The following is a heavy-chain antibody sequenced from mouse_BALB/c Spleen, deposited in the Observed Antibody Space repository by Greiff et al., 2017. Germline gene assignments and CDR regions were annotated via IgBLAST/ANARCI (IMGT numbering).Heavy chain of an antibody. CDR1: GFSLTSYG. D-gene: IGHD1-2*01. J-gene: IGHJ2*01. CDR3: AREGTTASFPYDFDY. V-gene: IGHV2-2*02. Sequence: QVQLQQSGPGLVQPSQSLSITCTVSGFSLTSYGVHWVRQSPGKGLEWLGVIWSGGSTDYNAAFISRLSISKNNSKSQVFFKMNSLQANDTAIYYCAREGTTASFPYDFDYWGQGTTLTVSS. CDR2: IWSGGST.